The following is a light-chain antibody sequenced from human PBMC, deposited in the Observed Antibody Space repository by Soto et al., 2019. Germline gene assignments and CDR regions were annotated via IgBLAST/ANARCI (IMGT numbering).Light chain of an antibody. CDR1: SSNIGAGYD. V-gene: IGLV1-40*01. Sequence: QSVLTQPPSVYGAPGQRVTISCTGSSSNIGAGYDVHWYQQLPGTAPKLLIYGNSNRPSGVPDRFSGSKSGTSASLAITGLQAEDEADYYCQSYDSSLSGPDVVFGGGTKVTVL. CDR3: QSYDSSLSGPDVV. J-gene: IGLJ2*01. CDR2: GNS.